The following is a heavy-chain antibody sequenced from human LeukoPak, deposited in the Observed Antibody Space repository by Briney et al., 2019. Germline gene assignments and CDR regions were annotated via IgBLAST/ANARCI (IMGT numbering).Heavy chain of an antibody. CDR2: IYFGDST. Sequence: GGSLRLSCAASGVSVNRNFLSWVRQAPGKRLEWVSVIYFGDSTFYADSVKGRFTISRDNSKNTVNLQMNDLRAEDTAVYYCESDRGDASDIWGQGTMVTVSS. CDR3: ESDRGDASDI. J-gene: IGHJ3*02. V-gene: IGHV3-66*01. CDR1: GVSVNRNF. D-gene: IGHD3-10*01.